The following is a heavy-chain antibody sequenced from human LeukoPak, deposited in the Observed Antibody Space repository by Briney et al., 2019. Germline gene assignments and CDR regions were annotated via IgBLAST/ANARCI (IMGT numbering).Heavy chain of an antibody. CDR3: ARFGSDGYGYKYYFDN. J-gene: IGHJ4*02. Sequence: SETLSLTCTVSGGSISSGGYYWSWIRQHPGKGLEWIGYIYYSGSTYYNPSLKSRVTISLDTSQNQFSLKLSSVTAADTAVFYCARFGSDGYGYKYYFDNWGQGALVTVSS. V-gene: IGHV4-31*03. CDR2: IYYSGST. CDR1: GGSISSGGYY. D-gene: IGHD3-16*01.